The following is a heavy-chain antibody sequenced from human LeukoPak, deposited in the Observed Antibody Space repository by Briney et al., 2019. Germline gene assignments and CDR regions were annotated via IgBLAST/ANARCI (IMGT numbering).Heavy chain of an antibody. CDR2: ISSSGSTI. J-gene: IGHJ4*02. Sequence: GGSLRLSCAASGFTFSSYSMNWVRQAPGKGLEWVSYISSSGSTIYYADSVKGRFTISRDNAKNSLYLQMNSLRAEDTAVYYCARLRDDILTGYYWYFDYWGQGTLVTVSS. CDR1: GFTFSSYS. D-gene: IGHD3-9*01. CDR3: ARLRDDILTGYYWYFDY. V-gene: IGHV3-48*04.